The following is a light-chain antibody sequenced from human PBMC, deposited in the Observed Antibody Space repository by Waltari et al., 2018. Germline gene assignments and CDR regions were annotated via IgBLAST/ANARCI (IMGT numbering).Light chain of an antibody. CDR2: AAS. V-gene: IGKV1-39*01. CDR1: QSISSY. CDR3: QQSYSTPYT. J-gene: IGKJ2*01. Sequence: DIQMTQSPSSLSASVGDRVTITCRASQSISSYLNWYQQKPRKAPKLLIYAASSLQSGVPSRFSGSGSGTDFTLTISSLQPEDFATYYCQQSYSTPYTFGQGTKLEIK.